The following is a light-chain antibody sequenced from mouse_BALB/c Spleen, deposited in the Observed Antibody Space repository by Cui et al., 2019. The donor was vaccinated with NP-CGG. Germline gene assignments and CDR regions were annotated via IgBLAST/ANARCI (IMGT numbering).Light chain of an antibody. CDR1: TGAVTTSNY. CDR3: AVWDSIPRV. J-gene: IGLJ1*01. Sequence: QAVVTQESALTTSPGETVTLTCRSSTGAVTTSNYANWVQEKPDHLFTGLIGGTNDRVPCLPDTLSGSLNGSKAALTMREAQTVNEAISFCAVWDSIPRVFGGGTKLTVL. CDR2: GTN. V-gene: IGLV1*01.